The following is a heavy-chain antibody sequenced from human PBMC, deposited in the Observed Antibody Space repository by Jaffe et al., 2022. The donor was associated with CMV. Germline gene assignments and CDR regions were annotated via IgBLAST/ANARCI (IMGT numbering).Heavy chain of an antibody. CDR2: ISWNSGSI. Sequence: EVQLVESGGGLVQPGRSLRLSCAASGFTFDDYAMHWVRQAPGKGLEWVSGISWNSGSIGYADSVKGRFTISRDNAKNSLYLQMNSLRAEDTALYYCANWRYYYGMDVWGQGTTVTVSS. V-gene: IGHV3-9*01. CDR1: GFTFDDYA. CDR3: ANWRYYYGMDV. J-gene: IGHJ6*02.